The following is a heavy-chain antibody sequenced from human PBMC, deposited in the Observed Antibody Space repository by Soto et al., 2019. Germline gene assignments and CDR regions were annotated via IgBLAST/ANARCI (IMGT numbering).Heavy chain of an antibody. D-gene: IGHD1-26*01. Sequence: KPSETLSLTCTDSGGSISSGDYYWSWIRQPPGKGLEWIGYIYYSGSTYYNPSLKSRVTISVDTSKNQFSLKLSSVTAADTAVYYCARDATRYYYGMDVWGQGTTVTVS. CDR2: IYYSGST. CDR3: ARDATRYYYGMDV. CDR1: GGSISSGDYY. J-gene: IGHJ6*02. V-gene: IGHV4-30-4*01.